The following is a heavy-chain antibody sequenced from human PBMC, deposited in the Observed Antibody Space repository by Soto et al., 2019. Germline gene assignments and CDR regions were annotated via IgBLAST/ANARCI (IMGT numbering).Heavy chain of an antibody. V-gene: IGHV4-59*01. J-gene: IGHJ5*02. CDR1: GGSISSYY. CDR3: ARVGLFHNLFDP. D-gene: IGHD3-10*01. Sequence: SETLSLTCTVSGGSISSYYWSWIRQPPGKGLEWIGYIYYSGSTNYNPSLKSRVTISVDTSKNQFSLKLSSVTAADTAVYYCARVGLFHNLFDPWGQGTLVTVSS. CDR2: IYYSGST.